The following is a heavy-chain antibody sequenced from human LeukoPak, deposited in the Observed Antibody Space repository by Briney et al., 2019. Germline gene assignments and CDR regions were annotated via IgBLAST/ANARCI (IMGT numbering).Heavy chain of an antibody. D-gene: IGHD1-1*01. CDR3: AKGQELDDGVFDS. CDR1: GFTFSSIA. CDR2: IRDWRDTA. Sequence: GGSLRLSCAASGFTFSSIAMTWVRQAPGKGLEWVSTIRDWRDTAYNADSVRGRFAISRDDSKNALFLQMNSLRLEDTAIYYCAKGQELDDGVFDSWGQGTRVTLSS. J-gene: IGHJ4*02. V-gene: IGHV3-23*01.